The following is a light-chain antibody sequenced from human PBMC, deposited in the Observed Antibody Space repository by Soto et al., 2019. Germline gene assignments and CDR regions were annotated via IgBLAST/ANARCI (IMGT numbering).Light chain of an antibody. CDR3: HQYDNWPKT. J-gene: IGKJ5*01. CDR2: GSS. Sequence: EIVLTQSSGTLSLSPWEGATLSCMANQMVPTNYLAWYHQKPGQAPRLLIYGSSRRATGIPDRFSGSGSGTEFTLTISSLQSEDFAVYYCHQYDNWPKTFGQGTRLEIK. V-gene: IGKV3-20*01. CDR1: QMVPTNY.